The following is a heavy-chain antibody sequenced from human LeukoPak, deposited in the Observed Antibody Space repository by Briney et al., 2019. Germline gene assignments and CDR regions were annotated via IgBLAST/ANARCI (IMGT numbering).Heavy chain of an antibody. J-gene: IGHJ3*01. CDR1: GYRFNDYW. V-gene: IGHV5-51*01. CDR3: ASHGRGSRSPNAFDF. Sequence: GESLKISCKGSGYRFNDYWIGWVRQMPGKGLQWMGVIYPDDSDIRYSPSFQGQVTISADKSIITAYLQWSSLKASDTAMYYCASHGRGSRSPNAFDFWGQGTMVTVSS. CDR2: IYPDDSDI. D-gene: IGHD3-10*01.